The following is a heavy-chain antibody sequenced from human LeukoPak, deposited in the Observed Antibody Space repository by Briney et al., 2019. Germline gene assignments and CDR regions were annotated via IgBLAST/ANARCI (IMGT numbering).Heavy chain of an antibody. CDR2: IYSSGST. CDR3: ARGRGSSGWLYYFDY. Sequence: PGGSLRLSCAASGFTVSSNYMSWVRQAPGKGLEWVSVIYSSGSTYYADSVKGRFTISRDNSKNTLYLQMNSLRAEDTAVYYCARGRGSSGWLYYFDYWGQGTLVTVSS. CDR1: GFTVSSNY. V-gene: IGHV3-53*01. D-gene: IGHD6-19*01. J-gene: IGHJ4*02.